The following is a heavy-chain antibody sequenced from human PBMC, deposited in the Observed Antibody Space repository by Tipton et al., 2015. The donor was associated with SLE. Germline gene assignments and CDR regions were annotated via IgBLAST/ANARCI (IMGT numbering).Heavy chain of an antibody. CDR2: IYTSGST. D-gene: IGHD2-21*02. V-gene: IGHV4-4*07. J-gene: IGHJ2*01. Sequence: TLSLTCTVSGGSISSYYWSWIRQPAGKGLEWIGRIYTSGSTNYNPSLKSRVTTSVDTSKNQFSLKLSSVTAADTAVYYCARDGDIVVVTAIHGYFDLWGRGTLVTVSS. CDR1: GGSISSYY. CDR3: ARDGDIVVVTAIHGYFDL.